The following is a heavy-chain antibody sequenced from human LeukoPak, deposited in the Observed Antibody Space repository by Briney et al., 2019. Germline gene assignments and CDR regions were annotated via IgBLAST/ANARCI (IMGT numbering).Heavy chain of an antibody. J-gene: IGHJ4*02. CDR3: VKDNPDSSGHYYFDY. D-gene: IGHD3-22*01. V-gene: IGHV3-64D*09. Sequence: GGSLRLSCSASGFTFSSYAMHWVRQAPGKGLDYVSAISSNGGSTYYADSVKGRFTISRDNPKNTLYLQMSSLRAEDTAVYYCVKDNPDSSGHYYFDYWGQGTLVTVSS. CDR2: ISSNGGST. CDR1: GFTFSSYA.